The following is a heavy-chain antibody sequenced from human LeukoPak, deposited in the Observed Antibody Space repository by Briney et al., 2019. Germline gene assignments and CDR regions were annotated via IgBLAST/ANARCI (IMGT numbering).Heavy chain of an antibody. Sequence: SETLSLTCTVSGGSISSYYWSWNRQPPGKGLEWIGYIYYSGSTNYNPSLKSRVTISVDTSKNQFSLKPSSVTAADTAVYYCASWSTGDYARFDYWGQGTLVTVSS. CDR2: IYYSGST. J-gene: IGHJ4*02. V-gene: IGHV4-59*01. CDR1: GGSISSYY. D-gene: IGHD4-17*01. CDR3: ASWSTGDYARFDY.